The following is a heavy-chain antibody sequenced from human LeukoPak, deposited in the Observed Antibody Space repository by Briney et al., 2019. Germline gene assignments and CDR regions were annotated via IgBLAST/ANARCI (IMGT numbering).Heavy chain of an antibody. D-gene: IGHD2-21*01. V-gene: IGHV3-48*03. CDR1: GFSFARSE. J-gene: IGHJ2*01. CDR2: SSM. Sequence: GGSLRLSCAAAGFSFARSEMNWVRQAAGKGLEWISCSSMYYAASVKGRFTISRENAKQTLYLQMNSLRPEDTAVYYCARAGDKGTANWYFDLWGRGTLVTVSS. CDR3: ARAGDKGTANWYFDL.